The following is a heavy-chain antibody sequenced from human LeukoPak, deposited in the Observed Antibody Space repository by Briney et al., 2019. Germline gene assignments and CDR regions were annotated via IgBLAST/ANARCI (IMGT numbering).Heavy chain of an antibody. V-gene: IGHV3-48*01. CDR1: GFSFSSYE. CDR2: ISSSSSTI. D-gene: IGHD6-13*01. Sequence: GGSLRLSCAASGFSFSSYEMNWVRQAPGKGLEWVSYISSSSSTIYYADSVKGRFTISRDNAKNSLYLQMNSLRAEDTAVYYCAREGEGQQLVGPGAFDIWGQGTMVTVSS. CDR3: AREGEGQQLVGPGAFDI. J-gene: IGHJ3*02.